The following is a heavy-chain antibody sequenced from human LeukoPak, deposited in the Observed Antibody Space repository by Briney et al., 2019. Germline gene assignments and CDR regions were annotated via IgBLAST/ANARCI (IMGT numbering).Heavy chain of an antibody. V-gene: IGHV4-39*07. Sequence: PSETLSLTCTVSVGSISSSSYYWGWIRQSPRKGLEWIGNIYYSGSTYYNPSLKSRVTISIDTSKNQFSLKLSSVAAADTAVYYCARDGRFPPEVLPRYFDYWGQGTLVTVSS. CDR3: ARDGRFPPEVLPRYFDY. J-gene: IGHJ4*02. D-gene: IGHD1-26*01. CDR1: VGSISSSSYY. CDR2: IYYSGST.